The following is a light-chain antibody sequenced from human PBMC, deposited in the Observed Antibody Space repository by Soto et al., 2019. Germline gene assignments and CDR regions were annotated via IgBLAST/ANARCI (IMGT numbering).Light chain of an antibody. Sequence: EIVLTQSPVTLSLSPGEGATLSCRASQTVSKNYLAWYQQKAGQAPRLVIYAASTRATGIPDRFSGSGSGTDFTLTISRLEPEDFAVYYCQQYDTSPRTFGQGTKVDI. J-gene: IGKJ1*01. CDR3: QQYDTSPRT. CDR1: QTVSKNY. CDR2: AAS. V-gene: IGKV3-20*01.